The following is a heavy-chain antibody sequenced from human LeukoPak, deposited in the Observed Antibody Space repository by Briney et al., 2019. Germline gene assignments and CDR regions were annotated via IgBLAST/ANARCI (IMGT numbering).Heavy chain of an antibody. J-gene: IGHJ6*04. Sequence: ETHSLTRTVSGGSISSYYRSWIRQPPGKGLEWIGYIYYSGSTNYNPSLKSRVTISVDTSKNQFSLKLSSVTAADTAVYYCAREGRGVAVGMDVWGAGCSVTVSS. CDR1: GGSISSYY. CDR3: AREGRGVAVGMDV. D-gene: IGHD2-15*01. V-gene: IGHV4-59*01. CDR2: IYYSGST.